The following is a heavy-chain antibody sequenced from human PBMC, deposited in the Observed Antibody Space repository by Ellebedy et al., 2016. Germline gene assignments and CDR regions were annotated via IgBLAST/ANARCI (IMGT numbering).Heavy chain of an antibody. V-gene: IGHV3-21*01. CDR1: GFTFSDYS. J-gene: IGHJ3*02. CDR2: ISSSTSYI. D-gene: IGHD3-10*01. Sequence: GESLKISCTDSGFTFSDYSMNWVRQAPGKGLEWVSSISSSTSYIYYADSVKGRFTISRDNAKNSLYLQMNSLRAEDTAVYYCARQDVYGSGSYAFDIWGQGTMVTVSS. CDR3: ARQDVYGSGSYAFDI.